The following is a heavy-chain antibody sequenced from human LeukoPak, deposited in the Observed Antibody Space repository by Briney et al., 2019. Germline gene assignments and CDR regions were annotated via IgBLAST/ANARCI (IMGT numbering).Heavy chain of an antibody. Sequence: PSETLSLTCSVSGCSVSSGFYWGWIRQPPGKGLEWIGSIFHSGSTYYNPSLKSRVTISVDTSKNQFSLQLSPVTAADTAVYYCARTPCSGGRCYPDYWGQGTLVTVSS. D-gene: IGHD2-15*01. CDR2: IFHSGST. CDR3: ARTPCSGGRCYPDY. V-gene: IGHV4-38-2*02. CDR1: GCSVSSGFY. J-gene: IGHJ4*02.